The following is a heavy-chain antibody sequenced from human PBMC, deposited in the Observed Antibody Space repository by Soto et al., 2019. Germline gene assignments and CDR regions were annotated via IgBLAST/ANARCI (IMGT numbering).Heavy chain of an antibody. D-gene: IGHD3-10*01. CDR3: AKDMAVDYYGSGSIDY. Sequence: GGSLRLSCAASGFTFDDYAMHWVRQAPGKGLEWVSGISWNSGSIGYADSVKGRFTISRDNAKNSLYLQMNSLRAEDTALYYCAKDMAVDYYGSGSIDYWGQGTLVTVSS. J-gene: IGHJ4*02. CDR1: GFTFDDYA. CDR2: ISWNSGSI. V-gene: IGHV3-9*01.